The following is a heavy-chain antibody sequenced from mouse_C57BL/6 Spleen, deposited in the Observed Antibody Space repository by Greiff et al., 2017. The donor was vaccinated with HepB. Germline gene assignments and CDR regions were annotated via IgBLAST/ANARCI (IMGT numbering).Heavy chain of an antibody. CDR1: GYTFTSYW. CDR2: IYPSDSET. J-gene: IGHJ3*01. Sequence: QVQLQQPGAELVRPGSSVKLSCKASGYTFTSYWMDWVKQRPGQGLEWIGNIYPSDSETHYNQKFKDKATLTVDKSSSTAYMQLSSLTSEDSAVYYCARGDYYGIPWFAYWGQGTLVTVSA. D-gene: IGHD1-1*01. V-gene: IGHV1-61*01. CDR3: ARGDYYGIPWFAY.